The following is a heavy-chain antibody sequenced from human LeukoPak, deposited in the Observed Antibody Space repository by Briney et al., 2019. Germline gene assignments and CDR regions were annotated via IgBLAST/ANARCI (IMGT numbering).Heavy chain of an antibody. D-gene: IGHD3-22*01. V-gene: IGHV3-72*01. CDR2: ARNKANSHTT. CDR3: ARRGFSDSRGYYPDFDY. Sequence: GGSLRLSCAASGFTFSSYWMHWVRQAPGKGLEWVGRARNKANSHTTEYAASVKGRFIISRDDSKSSLYLQMNSLKTEDTAVYFCARRGFSDSRGYYPDFDYWGRGTLVTVSS. J-gene: IGHJ4*02. CDR1: GFTFSSYW.